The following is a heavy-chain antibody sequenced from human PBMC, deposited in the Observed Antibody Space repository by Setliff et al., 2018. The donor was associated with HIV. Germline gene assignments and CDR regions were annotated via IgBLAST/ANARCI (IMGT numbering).Heavy chain of an antibody. CDR3: ARGALSLTMTKLLSFFDS. J-gene: IGHJ4*02. CDR2: IYYSGSTS. D-gene: IGHD3-22*01. Sequence: SETLSLTCTVSGGSIRSSTYCWGWIRQPPGKGLEWIGSIYYSGSTSYYNPSLESRVTISVVTSKSHFSLKMTSVTAADTAIYFCARGALSLTMTKLLSFFDSWGQGTQVTVSS. V-gene: IGHV4-39*02. CDR1: GGSIRSSTYC.